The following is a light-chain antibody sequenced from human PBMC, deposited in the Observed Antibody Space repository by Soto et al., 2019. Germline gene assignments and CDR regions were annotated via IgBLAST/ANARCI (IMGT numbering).Light chain of an antibody. V-gene: IGLV2-23*02. CDR3: CSHVGGSSPQWV. CDR2: EVN. J-gene: IGLJ3*02. Sequence: QSVLTQPASVSVSPGQSITISCTGTSNDVGGYNLVSWFQQHPGKAPKLMISEVNKRPSGVSNRFSGSKSANTASLTISGLQAEDEADYYCCSHVGGSSPQWVFGGGTKVTVL. CDR1: SNDVGGYNL.